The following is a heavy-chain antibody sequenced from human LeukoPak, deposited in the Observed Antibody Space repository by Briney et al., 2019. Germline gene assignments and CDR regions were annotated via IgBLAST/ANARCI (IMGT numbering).Heavy chain of an antibody. J-gene: IGHJ6*02. CDR2: IIPILGIA. CDR1: GGTFSSYA. V-gene: IGHV1-69*04. CDR3: ARELDCGDSYYYYGMDV. D-gene: IGHD4-17*01. Sequence: ASVKVSCKASGGTFSSYAISWVRQAPGQGLEWMGRIIPILGIANFAQKFQGRVTITADKSTSTAYMELSSLRSEDTAVYYCARELDCGDSYYYYGMDVWGQGTTVTVSS.